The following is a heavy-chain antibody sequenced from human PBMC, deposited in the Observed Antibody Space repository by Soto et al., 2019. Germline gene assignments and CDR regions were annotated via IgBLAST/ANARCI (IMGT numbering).Heavy chain of an antibody. J-gene: IGHJ5*02. CDR3: AKDRREWSTPYYFAP. Sequence: QVQLVESGGGVVRTGRSLRLSCAASGFTFSDYAMHSVRQAPGKWLEWAAAMSFDANTEYYADSVKGRFTISRDTSKNTLYLQMNSLRAADTALYYCAKDRREWSTPYYFAPWGQGILVTVSS. CDR2: MSFDANTE. V-gene: IGHV3-30*18. D-gene: IGHD3-3*01. CDR1: GFTFSDYA.